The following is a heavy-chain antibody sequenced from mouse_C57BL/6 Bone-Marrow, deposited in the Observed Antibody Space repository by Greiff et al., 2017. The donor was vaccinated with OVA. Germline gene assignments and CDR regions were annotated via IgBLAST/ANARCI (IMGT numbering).Heavy chain of an antibody. V-gene: IGHV1-55*01. CDR3: ARQLLRQWGFAY. Sequence: QVQLKQPGAELVKPGASVKMSCKASGYTFTSYWITWVKQRPGQGLEWIGDIYPGSGSTNYNEKFKSKATLTVDTSSSTAYMQLSSLTSEDSAVYYCARQLLRQWGFAYWGQGTLVTVSA. CDR2: IYPGSGST. CDR1: GYTFTSYW. J-gene: IGHJ3*01. D-gene: IGHD1-1*01.